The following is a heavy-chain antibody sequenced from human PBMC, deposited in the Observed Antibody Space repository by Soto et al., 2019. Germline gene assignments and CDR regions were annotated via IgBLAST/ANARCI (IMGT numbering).Heavy chain of an antibody. CDR1: GGSISSYY. J-gene: IGHJ3*02. Sequence: SETLSLTCTVSGGSISSYYWSWIRQPPGKGLEWIGYIYYSGSTNYNPSLKSRVTISVDTSKNQFSLKLSSVTAADTAVYYCASGYHNRKYGTRNDDVDIWGQGTMVTVSS. V-gene: IGHV4-59*01. D-gene: IGHD1-7*01. CDR3: ASGYHNRKYGTRNDDVDI. CDR2: IYYSGST.